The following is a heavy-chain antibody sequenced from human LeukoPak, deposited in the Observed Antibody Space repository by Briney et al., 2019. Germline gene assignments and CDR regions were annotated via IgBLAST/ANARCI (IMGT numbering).Heavy chain of an antibody. CDR2: ISSSSSYI. D-gene: IGHD3-3*01. J-gene: IGHJ4*02. Sequence: GGSLRLSCAASGFIFSNYSMNWVRQAPGKGLEWVSSISSSSSYIYYADSVKGRFTISRDNAKNSLYLQMNSLRAEDTAVYYCARAYKPLDYDFWSGYPYWGQGTLVTVSS. CDR1: GFIFSNYS. V-gene: IGHV3-21*01. CDR3: ARAYKPLDYDFWSGYPY.